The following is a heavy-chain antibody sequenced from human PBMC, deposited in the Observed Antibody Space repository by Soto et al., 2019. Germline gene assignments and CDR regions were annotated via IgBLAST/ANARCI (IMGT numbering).Heavy chain of an antibody. D-gene: IGHD5-18*01. Sequence: EVQLVESGGGLVQPGGSPKLSCAASGFTFSGSAVHWVRQASGKGLEWVGRIRSKANSYATAYAASVKGRFTISRDDSKNTAYLQMNSLKTEDTAVYYCTLDTATTYYGMDVWGQGTTVTVSS. J-gene: IGHJ6*02. CDR2: IRSKANSYAT. CDR1: GFTFSGSA. CDR3: TLDTATTYYGMDV. V-gene: IGHV3-73*01.